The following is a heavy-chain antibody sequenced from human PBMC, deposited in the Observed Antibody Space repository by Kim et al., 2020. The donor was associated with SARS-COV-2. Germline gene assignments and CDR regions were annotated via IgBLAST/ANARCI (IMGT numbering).Heavy chain of an antibody. J-gene: IGHJ4*02. V-gene: IGHV1-69*04. D-gene: IGHD3-16*02. Sequence: SAQKFQGRVTNTADKSTGTAYMELSSLRSEDTAVYYCARAQRLGELSFNYWGQGTLVTVSS. CDR3: ARAQRLGELSFNY.